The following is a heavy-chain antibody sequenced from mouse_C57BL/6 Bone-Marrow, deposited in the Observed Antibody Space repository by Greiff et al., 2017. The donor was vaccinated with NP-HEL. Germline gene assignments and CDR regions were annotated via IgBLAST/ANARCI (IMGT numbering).Heavy chain of an antibody. CDR2: SYPGSGST. CDR1: GYTFTSYW. Sequence: QVQLQQPGAELVKPGASVKMSCKASGYTFTSYWITWVKQRPGQGLEWIGDSYPGSGSTNYNEKFKSQATLTVDTSSSTAYMQLSSLTSEDSAVYYCARCDYYGSSNYFDYWGQGTTLTVSS. J-gene: IGHJ2*01. V-gene: IGHV1-55*01. D-gene: IGHD1-1*01. CDR3: ARCDYYGSSNYFDY.